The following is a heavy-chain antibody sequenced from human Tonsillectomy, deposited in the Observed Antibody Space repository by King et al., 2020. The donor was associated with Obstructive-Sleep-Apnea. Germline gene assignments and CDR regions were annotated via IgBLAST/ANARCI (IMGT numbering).Heavy chain of an antibody. CDR2: ISGRGSNT. Sequence: VQLVESGGGLVQPGGSLRLSCAVSGFTFSSYAMTWVRQAPGKGLEWVSTISGRGSNTYYADSVKGRFTISRDNSKTTLYLQMHSLRAEDTAVYYCAKDPDPDYYDSTDYYYPPYYFDYWGQGTLVTVSS. D-gene: IGHD3-22*01. CDR1: GFTFSSYA. CDR3: AKDPDPDYYDSTDYYYPPYYFDY. V-gene: IGHV3-23*04. J-gene: IGHJ4*02.